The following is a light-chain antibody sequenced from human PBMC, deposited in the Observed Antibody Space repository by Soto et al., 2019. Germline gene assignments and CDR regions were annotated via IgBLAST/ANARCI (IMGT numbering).Light chain of an antibody. V-gene: IGKV4-1*01. CDR2: WAS. J-gene: IGKJ3*01. CDR1: QSVLYSSNNANY. Sequence: DIVMTQAPDSLAVSLGERATINCKSSQSVLYSSNNANYLAWYQQKPGQPPKLLLYWASTRASGVPDRFSGSGSGTDFSLIISSLQAEDVAVYYCQQYYATPFTFGPGTKVDI. CDR3: QQYYATPFT.